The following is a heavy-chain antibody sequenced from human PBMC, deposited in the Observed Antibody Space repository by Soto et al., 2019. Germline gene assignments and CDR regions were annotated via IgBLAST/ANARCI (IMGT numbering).Heavy chain of an antibody. CDR2: IIPMLDSV. CDR1: GGNFDNYA. D-gene: IGHD3-22*01. CDR3: ARTYHYDSLGKTYFYYGMDV. V-gene: IGHV1-69*12. Sequence: QVQLVQSGAEVKRPGSSVKVSCKASGGNFDNYAITWVRQAPGQGLEWMAGIIPMLDSVNYAENFQDRVTITADESTSTAYMEVSGLRSEDTAVCYCARTYHYDSLGKTYFYYGMDVWGQGTTVTVSS. J-gene: IGHJ6*02.